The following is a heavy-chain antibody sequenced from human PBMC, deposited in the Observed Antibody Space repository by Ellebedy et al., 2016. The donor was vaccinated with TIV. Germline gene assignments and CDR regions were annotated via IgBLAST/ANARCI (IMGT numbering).Heavy chain of an antibody. Sequence: AASVKVSCKASGYTFTNYYMHWVRQAPGQGLEWMGIINPSGGSTTYAQKFQGRVNMTRDTSTSTVYMGLSSLRSEDTAVYYCARRVTVTERYMDVWGQGTTVTVSS. CDR2: INPSGGST. CDR3: ARRVTVTERYMDV. D-gene: IGHD4-17*01. CDR1: GYTFTNYY. V-gene: IGHV1-46*01. J-gene: IGHJ6*02.